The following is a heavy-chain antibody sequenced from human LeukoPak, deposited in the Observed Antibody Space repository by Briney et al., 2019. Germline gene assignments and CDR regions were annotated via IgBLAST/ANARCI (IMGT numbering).Heavy chain of an antibody. J-gene: IGHJ6*02. D-gene: IGHD1-26*01. CDR2: ISWNSGSI. V-gene: IGHV3-9*01. CDR1: GFTFDDYA. CDR3: AKDSSVGATTGRYSYGMAV. Sequence: GGSLRLSWAAAGFTFDDYATHWVRQAPGRGLEWVSGISWNSGSIGYADSVKGRFTISRDNAKNSLYLQMNSLRAEDTAFYYCAKDSSVGATTGRYSYGMAVWGQGTTVTVSS.